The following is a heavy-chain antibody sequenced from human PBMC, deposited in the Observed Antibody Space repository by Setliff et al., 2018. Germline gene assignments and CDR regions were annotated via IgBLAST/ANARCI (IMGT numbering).Heavy chain of an antibody. CDR2: ISGYNGYT. CDR3: AKDRVEVVVAAPQARFDP. D-gene: IGHD2-15*01. CDR1: GYTFAKYG. J-gene: IGHJ5*02. Sequence: ASVKVSCKAFGYTFAKYGTSWVRQAPGQGLEWMGWISGYNGYTVYAQKLQGRVTLTTDTSTGTAYMEVRSLRSDDTAVYYCAKDRVEVVVAAPQARFDPWGQGTLVTVSS. V-gene: IGHV1-18*01.